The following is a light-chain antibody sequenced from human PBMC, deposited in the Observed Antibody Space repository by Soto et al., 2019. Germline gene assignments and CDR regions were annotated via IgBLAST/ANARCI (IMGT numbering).Light chain of an antibody. CDR1: SSNIGAGYD. CDR3: QSYDSSLSEV. Sequence: QSVLTQPPSVSGAPGQRVTISCTGSSSNIGAGYDVHWYQQLPGTAPKLLIYGNSNRPSGVPDRFSGSKSSTSASLAITGLQAEDEADYYCQSYDSSLSEVFGTGTKVTVL. J-gene: IGLJ1*01. V-gene: IGLV1-40*01. CDR2: GNS.